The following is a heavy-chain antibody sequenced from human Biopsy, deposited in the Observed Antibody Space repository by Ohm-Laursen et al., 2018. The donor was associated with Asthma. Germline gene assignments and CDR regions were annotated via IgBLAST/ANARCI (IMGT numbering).Heavy chain of an antibody. J-gene: IGHJ6*02. D-gene: IGHD1-26*01. CDR2: IYWDDDK. V-gene: IGHV2-5*02. CDR3: VHTLVGLKAFDF. CDR1: GFSLSTSGGG. Sequence: TQTLTLTCTFSGFSLSTSGGGVGWIRQPPGKALEWPGNIYWDDDKRYSPSLQSRLTITRDTPKDQVVLTMTNMGPVDTGTYYCVHTLVGLKAFDFWGQGTTVTVS.